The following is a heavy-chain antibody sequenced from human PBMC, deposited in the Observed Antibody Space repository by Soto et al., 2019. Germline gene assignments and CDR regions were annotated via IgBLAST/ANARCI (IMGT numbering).Heavy chain of an antibody. CDR1: GFSFDRYW. V-gene: IGHV3-7*05. Sequence: EMQLVESGGGLVQPGGSLRLSCAASGFSFDRYWMNWVRQAPGKGLEWVANIKQDGSEKNYVDSVVSRFTISRDNAKSSLYLQMNSLRAEDTAVYYCAREPRFWTGTTDAFDIWGQGTMVTVSS. J-gene: IGHJ3*02. CDR2: IKQDGSEK. D-gene: IGHD3-9*01. CDR3: AREPRFWTGTTDAFDI.